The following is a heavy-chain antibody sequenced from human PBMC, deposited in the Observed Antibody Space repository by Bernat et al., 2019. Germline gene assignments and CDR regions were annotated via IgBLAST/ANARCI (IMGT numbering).Heavy chain of an antibody. V-gene: IGHV1-3*01. J-gene: IGHJ3*02. D-gene: IGHD4-23*01. CDR3: ARNGGWWPRGSDAFYI. CDR2: INACNGNT. CDR1: GYTFTSYA. Sequence: QVQLVQSGAEVKKPGASVKVSCKASGYTFTSYAMHWVRQAPGQRLEWMGWINACNGNTKYSQKFQGRVTITRDTSASTAYMELSSLRSEDTAVYYCARNGGWWPRGSDAFYIWGQGTMVTVSS.